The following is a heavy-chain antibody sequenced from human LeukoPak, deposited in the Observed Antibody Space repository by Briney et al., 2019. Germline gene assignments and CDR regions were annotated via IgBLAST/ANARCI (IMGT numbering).Heavy chain of an antibody. D-gene: IGHD6-19*01. Sequence: PSETLSLTCTVSGXSISSYYWSWIRQPPGKGLEWIGYIYYSGSTNYNPSLKSRVTISVDTSKNQFSLKLSSVTAADTAVYYCARGTIAVAGLFDYWGQGTLVTVSS. CDR1: GXSISSYY. CDR3: ARGTIAVAGLFDY. V-gene: IGHV4-59*08. CDR2: IYYSGST. J-gene: IGHJ4*02.